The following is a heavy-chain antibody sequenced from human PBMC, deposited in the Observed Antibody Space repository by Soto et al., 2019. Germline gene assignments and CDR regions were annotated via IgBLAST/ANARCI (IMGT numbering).Heavy chain of an antibody. J-gene: IGHJ6*03. Sequence: QVQLVESGGGVVQPGRSLRLSCAASGFTFSSYGMHWVRQAPGKGLEWVALIWFDGSNKYYADSVRGRFTISRDNSKNTLYLQMNSLRAEDTALYYCARGGSSSSGYYYYYYMDVWGKGTTVTVSS. V-gene: IGHV3-33*08. D-gene: IGHD6-6*01. CDR3: ARGGSSSSGYYYYYYMDV. CDR1: GFTFSSYG. CDR2: IWFDGSNK.